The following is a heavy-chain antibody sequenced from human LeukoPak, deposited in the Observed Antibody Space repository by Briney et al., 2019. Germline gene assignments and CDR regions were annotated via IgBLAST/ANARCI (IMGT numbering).Heavy chain of an antibody. CDR2: IKEDGSEK. V-gene: IGHV3-7*01. D-gene: IGHD2-8*02. Sequence: QPGGSLRLSCAASGFSFRNYWMSWARQPPGKGLEWVATIKEDGSEKYYVDSVKGRFTISRDNAKNSLYLQLNSLRAEDSSVYYCARGSGPPGYWGQGTLVTVSS. CDR1: GFSFRNYW. CDR3: ARGSGPPGY. J-gene: IGHJ4*02.